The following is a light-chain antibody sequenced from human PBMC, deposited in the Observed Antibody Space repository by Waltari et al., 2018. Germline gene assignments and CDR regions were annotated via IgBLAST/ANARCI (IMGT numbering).Light chain of an antibody. V-gene: IGKV3-11*01. Sequence: EIVLTQSPATLSLSPGETATLSCRASQSVGTYLAWYQQKPGQSPRLLIYDASNRATGIPARFRGSGSGTDFTLTLSSLEAEDFAVYYCQQRSNWTPHTFGQGARLEIK. J-gene: IGKJ2*01. CDR2: DAS. CDR3: QQRSNWTPHT. CDR1: QSVGTY.